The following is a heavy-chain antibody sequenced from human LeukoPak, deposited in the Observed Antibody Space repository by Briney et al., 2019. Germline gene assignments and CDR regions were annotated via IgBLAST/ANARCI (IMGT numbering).Heavy chain of an antibody. Sequence: PGGSLRLSCVASGFTFSSYGMHWVRQAPGKGLEWVAVISHDGSNKYYADSVKGRFTISRDNAKNSLYLQMNSLRAEDTALYYCAKAFYSGSYYSDYWGQGTLVTVSS. CDR2: ISHDGSNK. D-gene: IGHD1-26*01. CDR3: AKAFYSGSYYSDY. V-gene: IGHV3-30*18. J-gene: IGHJ4*02. CDR1: GFTFSSYG.